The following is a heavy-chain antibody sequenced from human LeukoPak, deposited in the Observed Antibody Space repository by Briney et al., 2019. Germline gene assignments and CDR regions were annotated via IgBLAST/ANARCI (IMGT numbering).Heavy chain of an antibody. CDR3: AKDREYYDFWSGYYTYYYYYGMDV. CDR1: GFTFSSYG. CDR2: ISYDGSNK. J-gene: IGHJ6*02. Sequence: HPGGSLRLSCAASGFTFSSYGMHWVRQVPGKGLEWVAVISYDGSNKYYADSVKGRFTISRDNSKNTLYLQMNSLRAEDTAVYYCAKDREYYDFWSGYYTYYYYYGMDVWGQGTTVTVSS. D-gene: IGHD3-3*01. V-gene: IGHV3-30*18.